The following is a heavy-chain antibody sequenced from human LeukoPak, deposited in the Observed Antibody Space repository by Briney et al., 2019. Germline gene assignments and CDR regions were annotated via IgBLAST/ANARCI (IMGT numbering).Heavy chain of an antibody. CDR3: AILPTV. D-gene: IGHD1-14*01. V-gene: IGHV4-59*01. CDR2: IYNSVN. J-gene: IGHJ4*02. CDR1: GASISGYY. Sequence: PSETLSLTCTVSGASISGYYWSWIRQPPGEGLEWIGYIYNSVNDYNPSLKSRVIISSDPSKNQFSLRLSSMTAADTAVYYCAILPTVWGQGTLVTVSS.